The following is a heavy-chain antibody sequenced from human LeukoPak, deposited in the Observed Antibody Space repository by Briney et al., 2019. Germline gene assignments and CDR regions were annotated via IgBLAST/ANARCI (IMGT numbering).Heavy chain of an antibody. J-gene: IGHJ6*02. CDR1: GFTFTRYG. CDR3: ARDRTYCSSTSCTRLGMDV. Sequence: PGGSLRLSCEVSGFTFTRYGMHWVRQAPGKGLEWVAVVWNDGSDNAYADSVKGRFTISRDDTKNMLYLQMNSLRAEDTALYYCARDRTYCSSTSCTRLGMDVWGQGTTVTVSS. CDR2: VWNDGSDN. D-gene: IGHD2-2*01. V-gene: IGHV3-33*01.